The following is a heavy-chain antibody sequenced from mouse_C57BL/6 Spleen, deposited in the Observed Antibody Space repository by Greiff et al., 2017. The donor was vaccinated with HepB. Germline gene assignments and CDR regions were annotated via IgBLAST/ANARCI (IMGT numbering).Heavy chain of an antibody. CDR2: INPNNGGT. D-gene: IGHD1-2*01. V-gene: IGHV1-26*01. CDR3: ARTLTKARYFDY. J-gene: IGHJ2*01. CDR1: GYTFTDYY. Sequence: EVQLQQSGPELVKPGASVKISCKASGYTFTDYYMNWVKQSHGKSLEWIGDINPNNGGTSYNQKFKGKATLTVDKSSSTAYMELRSLTSEDSAVYYCARTLTKARYFDYWGQGTTLTVSS.